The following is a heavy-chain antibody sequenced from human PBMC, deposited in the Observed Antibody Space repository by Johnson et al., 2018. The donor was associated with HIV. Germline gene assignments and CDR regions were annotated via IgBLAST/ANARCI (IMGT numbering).Heavy chain of an antibody. CDR3: AKVRRGSSWYIAFDI. J-gene: IGHJ3*02. CDR1: GFTFSSYG. Sequence: QVQLVESGGGVVQPGGSLRLSCAASGFTFSSYGMHWVRQAPGKGLEWVAVIWYDGSNNYYADSVKGRFTISRDNSKNTLYLQMNSLRAEDTAVYYCAKVRRGSSWYIAFDIWGQGTMVTVSS. D-gene: IGHD6-13*01. CDR2: IWYDGSNN. V-gene: IGHV3-33*06.